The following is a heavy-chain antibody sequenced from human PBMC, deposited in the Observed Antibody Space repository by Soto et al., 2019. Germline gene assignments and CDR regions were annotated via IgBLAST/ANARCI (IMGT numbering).Heavy chain of an antibody. Sequence: PSETLSLTCAVSGGSISSGGYSWSWIRQPPGKGLEWIGYIYHSGSTYYNPSLKSRVTISEDRSKNQFSLKLSSVTAADTAVYYCARGYSYGGYYYYGMDVSGQGTTVTVSS. CDR2: IYHSGST. D-gene: IGHD5-18*01. CDR1: GGSISSGGYS. V-gene: IGHV4-30-2*01. J-gene: IGHJ6*02. CDR3: ARGYSYGGYYYYGMDV.